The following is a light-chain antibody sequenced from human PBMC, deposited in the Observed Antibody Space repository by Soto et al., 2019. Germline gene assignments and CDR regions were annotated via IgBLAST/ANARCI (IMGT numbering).Light chain of an antibody. Sequence: DVVMTQAPLSLPVTLGQPASISCWSSQSLVDGDGKTYLNWFQQRPGPSPRRLIYQVSNRDSGVPDRFRGRGSGTNFTLKIRRLEAEDVGGYYSTQRTHRRYTSGQGTKLDIK. CDR2: QVS. J-gene: IGKJ2*01. CDR1: QSLVDGDGKTY. CDR3: TQRTHRRYT. V-gene: IGKV2-30*01.